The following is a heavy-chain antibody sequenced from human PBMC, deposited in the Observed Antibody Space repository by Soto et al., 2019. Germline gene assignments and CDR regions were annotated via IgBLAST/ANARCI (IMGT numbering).Heavy chain of an antibody. J-gene: IGHJ4*02. Sequence: QVQLQESGPGLVQPSQTLSLTCNVSGVSISSGDSHWNWIRQVPGKGLEWIGSIYYSGRTSYKSSHKSPVPASGVMSASDYTRRPGSVTGVDASVYFCASAMEQFQILWAFALSWLDHGSQGSPATVSA. D-gene: IGHD2-15*01. CDR2: IYYSGRT. V-gene: IGHV4-31*01. CDR3: ASAMEQFQILWAFALSWLDH. CDR1: GVSISSGDSH.